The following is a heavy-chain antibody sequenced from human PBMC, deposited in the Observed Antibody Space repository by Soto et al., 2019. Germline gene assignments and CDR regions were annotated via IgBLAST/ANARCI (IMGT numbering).Heavy chain of an antibody. D-gene: IGHD4-17*01. J-gene: IGHJ5*02. V-gene: IGHV4-30-4*01. CDR1: GGSISSGDYY. CDR3: ATTYGDYVGWFDP. CDR2: IYYSGST. Sequence: SETLSLTCTVSGGSISSGDYYWSWIRQPPGKGLEWIGYIYYSGSTYYNPSLKSRVTISVDTSKNQFSLKLSSVTAADTAVYYCATTYGDYVGWFDPWGQGTLVTVSS.